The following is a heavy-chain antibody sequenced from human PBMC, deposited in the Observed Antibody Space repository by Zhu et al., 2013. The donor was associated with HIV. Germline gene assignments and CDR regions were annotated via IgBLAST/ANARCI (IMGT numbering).Heavy chain of an antibody. D-gene: IGHD6-6*01. Sequence: VQLVESGGGLVQPGGSLRLSCAASGFSFSSNLMHWVRQAPGKGLVWVSRINSDGSSTTYADSVKGRFTISRDNAKNTLYLQMNSLRAEDTAVYYCARPVRSSSGLTAWGQGTLVTVSS. J-gene: IGHJ4*02. CDR2: INSDGSST. CDR3: ARPVRSSSGLTA. V-gene: IGHV3-74*01. CDR1: GFSFSSNL.